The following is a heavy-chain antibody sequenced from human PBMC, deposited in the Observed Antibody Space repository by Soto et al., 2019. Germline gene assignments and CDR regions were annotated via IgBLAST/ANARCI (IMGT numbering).Heavy chain of an antibody. J-gene: IGHJ5*02. CDR3: ARGRLMKSRCSGGSCYANWFDP. CDR1: GYTFTSYD. V-gene: IGHV1-8*01. Sequence: GASVKVSCKASGYTFTSYDINWVRQATGQGLEWMGWMNPNSGNTGYAQKFQGRVTMTRNTSISTAYMELSSLRSEDTAVYYCARGRLMKSRCSGGSCYANWFDPWGQGTLVTVSS. D-gene: IGHD2-15*01. CDR2: MNPNSGNT.